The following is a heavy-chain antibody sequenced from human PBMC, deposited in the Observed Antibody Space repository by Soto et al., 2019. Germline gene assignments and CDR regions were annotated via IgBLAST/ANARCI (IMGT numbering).Heavy chain of an antibody. CDR1: GGSISSGGYY. CDR3: ARDIPLYGSGTYGMDV. Sequence: QVQLQESGPGLVKPSQTLSLTCTVSGGSISSGGYYWSWIRQHPGKGLEWIGYIYYSGSTYYNPSLKSRVTISVDTFKNQFSLKLSSVTAADTAVYYCARDIPLYGSGTYGMDVWGQGTTVTVSS. D-gene: IGHD3-10*01. CDR2: IYYSGST. J-gene: IGHJ6*02. V-gene: IGHV4-31*03.